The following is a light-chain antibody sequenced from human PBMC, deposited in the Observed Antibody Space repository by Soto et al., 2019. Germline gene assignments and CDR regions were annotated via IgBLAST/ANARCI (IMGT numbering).Light chain of an antibody. V-gene: IGKV1-9*01. CDR1: QGISSY. Sequence: IQLTQSPSSLSASVGDRVTITCRASQGISSYLAWYQQRPGKAPKLLIYDASTLQSRVPSRVGGSGSGTDFTFTITSLQPEDFATYYCQQLSSHPYTFGQGTKLEIK. CDR2: DAS. J-gene: IGKJ2*01. CDR3: QQLSSHPYT.